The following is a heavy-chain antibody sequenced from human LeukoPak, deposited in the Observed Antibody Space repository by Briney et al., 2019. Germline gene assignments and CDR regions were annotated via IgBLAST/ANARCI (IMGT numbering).Heavy chain of an antibody. D-gene: IGHD5-18*01. V-gene: IGHV1-69*13. CDR3: ARSRYSYGCDY. Sequence: WASVKVSCKASGGTFSSYAISWVRQAPGQGLEWMGGIIPIFGTANYAQKFQGRVTITADESTSTAYMELSGLRSEDTAVYYCARSRYSYGCDYWGQGTLVTVSS. J-gene: IGHJ4*02. CDR1: GGTFSSYA. CDR2: IIPIFGTA.